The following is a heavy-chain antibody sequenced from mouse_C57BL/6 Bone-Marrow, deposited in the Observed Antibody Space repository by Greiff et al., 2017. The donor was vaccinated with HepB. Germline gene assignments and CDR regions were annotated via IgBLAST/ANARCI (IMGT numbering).Heavy chain of an antibody. J-gene: IGHJ2*01. CDR3: ASGRGYFDY. Sequence: VKLQQSGAELVRPGASVKLSCKASGYTFTDYYINWVKQRPGQGLEWIARIYPGSGNTYYNEKFKGKATLTAEKSSSTAYMQLSSLASEDSAVYFCASGRGYFDYWGQGTTLTVSS. V-gene: IGHV1-76*01. CDR1: GYTFTDYY. CDR2: IYPGSGNT.